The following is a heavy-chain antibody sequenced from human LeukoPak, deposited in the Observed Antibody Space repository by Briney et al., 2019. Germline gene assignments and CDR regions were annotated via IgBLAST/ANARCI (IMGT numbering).Heavy chain of an antibody. CDR2: ISGSGGST. D-gene: IGHD6-13*01. Sequence: GGSLRLSCAASGFTFSSYAMSWVRQAPGKGLEWVSAISGSGGSTYYADSVKGRFTISRDNAKNSLYLQMNSLRAEDTAVYYCARGPRIAAAGRRGWFDPWGQGTLVTVSS. CDR3: ARGPRIAAAGRRGWFDP. CDR1: GFTFSSYA. V-gene: IGHV3-23*01. J-gene: IGHJ5*02.